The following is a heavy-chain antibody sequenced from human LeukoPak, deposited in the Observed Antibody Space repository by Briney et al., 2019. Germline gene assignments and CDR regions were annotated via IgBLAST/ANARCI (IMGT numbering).Heavy chain of an antibody. Sequence: GGSLRLSCAASRLSFSTYAMHWVRQAPGKGPEWVAYIQYDGTNEHYADSVRGRFTISRDNAKNSLYLQMNSLRAEDMALYYCAKGRYYYDSSGYYYEYFQHWGQGTLVTVSS. V-gene: IGHV3-30*02. CDR3: AKGRYYYDSSGYYYEYFQH. D-gene: IGHD3-22*01. CDR1: RLSFSTYA. CDR2: IQYDGTNE. J-gene: IGHJ1*01.